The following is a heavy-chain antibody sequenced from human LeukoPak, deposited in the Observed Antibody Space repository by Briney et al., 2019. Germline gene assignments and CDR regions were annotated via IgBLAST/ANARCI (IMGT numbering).Heavy chain of an antibody. V-gene: IGHV3-11*06. CDR1: GFTVSDYY. D-gene: IGHD4/OR15-4a*01. CDR3: ARDCYGALRFDC. Sequence: TGGSLRLSCAASGFTVSDYYMSWIRQAPGKGLEWISYLSSSGSHTNFADSVEGRFTISRGNAKDSLYLQMNRLRVEDTAVYYCARDCYGALRFDCWGQGSLVTVSS. CDR2: LSSSGSHT. J-gene: IGHJ4*02.